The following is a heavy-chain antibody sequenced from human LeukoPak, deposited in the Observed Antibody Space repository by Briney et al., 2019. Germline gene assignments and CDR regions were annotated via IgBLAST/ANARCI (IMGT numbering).Heavy chain of an antibody. Sequence: PGGSLRLSCAASGFTFSSYVMNWVRQAPGKGLEWVSVISGSGGSTDYADSVKSRFTISRDNSKNTLYLQMSSLRAEDTAIYYCAKGGIVATSYWGQGTLVTVSS. CDR1: GFTFSSYV. D-gene: IGHD5-12*01. V-gene: IGHV3-23*01. CDR2: ISGSGGST. CDR3: AKGGIVATSY. J-gene: IGHJ4*02.